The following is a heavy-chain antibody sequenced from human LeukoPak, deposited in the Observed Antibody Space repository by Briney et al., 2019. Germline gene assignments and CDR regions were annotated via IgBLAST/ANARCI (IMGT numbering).Heavy chain of an antibody. V-gene: IGHV3-30*02. CDR2: IRYDGSTK. J-gene: IGHJ4*02. CDR3: AKDLEYSGAGTPGVFDF. Sequence: QSGGSLRLSCAASEFTFSSYGMHWVRQAPGKGLEWVAFIRYDGSTKYYTDSVKGRFTISRDNSKNTMYLQMSSLRAADTAVYYCAKDLEYSGAGTPGVFDFWGQGTLVTVSS. CDR1: EFTFSSYG. D-gene: IGHD3-10*01.